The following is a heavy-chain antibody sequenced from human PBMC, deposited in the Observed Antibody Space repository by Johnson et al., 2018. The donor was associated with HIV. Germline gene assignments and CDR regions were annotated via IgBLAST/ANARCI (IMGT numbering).Heavy chain of an antibody. J-gene: IGHJ3*02. Sequence: EVQLVESGGGLVQPGRSLRLSCAASGFTFDDYAMHWVRQAPGKGLEWVSGISWNSGSTYYADSVKGRFTISRDNSKNSLYLQMNSLRAEDTAVYYCARGTPWDAFDIWGQGTMVTVSS. CDR1: GFTFDDYA. CDR3: ARGTPWDAFDI. CDR2: ISWNSGST. V-gene: IGHV3-9*01.